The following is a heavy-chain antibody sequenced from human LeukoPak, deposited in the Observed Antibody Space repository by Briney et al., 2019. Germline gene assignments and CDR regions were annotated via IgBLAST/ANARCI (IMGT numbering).Heavy chain of an antibody. J-gene: IGHJ3*02. V-gene: IGHV6-1*01. CDR2: TYYRPKWYN. Sequence: KLSQTLSLTCAISGDSVSSNSAAWNWIRQSPSRGLEWLGRTYYRPKWYNDYAVSVKSRITINPDTSKNQFSLQLDSVTPEDTAVYYCCHSLSGGTGAFDIWGRGTVVTVSS. D-gene: IGHD2-21*01. CDR3: CHSLSGGTGAFDI. CDR1: GDSVSSNSAA.